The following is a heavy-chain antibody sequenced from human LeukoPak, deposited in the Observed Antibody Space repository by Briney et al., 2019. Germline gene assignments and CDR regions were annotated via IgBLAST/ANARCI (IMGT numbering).Heavy chain of an antibody. CDR1: GYTLTSYA. CDR3: ARDRGGSYFFVFAMDV. J-gene: IGHJ6*02. Sequence: ASVKVSCKASGYTLTSYAMHWVRQAPGQRLEWMGWINVGNGNTKYSQKFQGRVTITRDTSASTTYMELSSLRYEDTAVYYCARDRGGSYFFVFAMDVWGQGTTITVSS. D-gene: IGHD1-26*01. V-gene: IGHV1-3*01. CDR2: INVGNGNT.